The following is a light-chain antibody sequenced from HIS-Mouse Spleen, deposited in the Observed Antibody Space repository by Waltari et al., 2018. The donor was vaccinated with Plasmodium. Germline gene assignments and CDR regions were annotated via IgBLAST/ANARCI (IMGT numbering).Light chain of an antibody. CDR1: ALSKQY. CDR3: YSTDSSGNHRV. Sequence: SYELTQPSSVSVPPGQTARITCSGDALSKQYAYWYQQKSGQAPVLVIYEDSKRPSGIPERFSGSSSGTMATLTISGAQVEDEADYYCYSTDSSGNHRVFGGGTKLTVL. CDR2: EDS. J-gene: IGLJ3*02. V-gene: IGLV3-10*01.